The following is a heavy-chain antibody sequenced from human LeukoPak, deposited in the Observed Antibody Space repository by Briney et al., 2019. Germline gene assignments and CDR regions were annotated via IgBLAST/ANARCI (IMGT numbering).Heavy chain of an antibody. Sequence: ASVKVSCKASGYTFTGYYMHWVRQAPGQGLEWMGWINPNSGGTNYAQKFQGRVTMTRDMSTSTVYMELSSLRSEDTAVYYCARGYSVYDGNDWFDPWGQGTLVTVSS. CDR3: ARGYSVYDGNDWFDP. CDR1: GYTFTGYY. V-gene: IGHV1-2*02. J-gene: IGHJ5*02. CDR2: INPNSGGT. D-gene: IGHD5/OR15-5a*01.